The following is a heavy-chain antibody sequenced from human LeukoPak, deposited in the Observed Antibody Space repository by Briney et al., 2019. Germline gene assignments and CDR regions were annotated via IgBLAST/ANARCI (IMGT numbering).Heavy chain of an antibody. CDR3: AKDSSGWYYFDY. D-gene: IGHD6-19*01. Sequence: GGSLRLSCAASGFTFNIYAMHWVRQAPGKGLEWVAVISYDGSKTYYADSVKGRFTISRGNSKNTLYLQMNSLRAEDTAVYYCAKDSSGWYYFDYWGQGTLVTVSS. V-gene: IGHV3-30-3*02. CDR2: ISYDGSKT. J-gene: IGHJ4*02. CDR1: GFTFNIYA.